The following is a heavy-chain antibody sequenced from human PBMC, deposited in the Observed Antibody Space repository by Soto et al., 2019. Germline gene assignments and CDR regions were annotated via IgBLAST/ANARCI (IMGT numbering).Heavy chain of an antibody. V-gene: IGHV1-18*01. CDR1: GYAFTSYG. CDR2: ISSYNDNI. J-gene: IGHJ3*02. CDR3: ARGDRRGYQDAFDI. D-gene: IGHD2-2*01. Sequence: GSSVKGSCKASGYAFTSYGIRWVRPAPGEGREWMGWISSYNDNINYAQKLQGRVTMTTDTSTSTAYMEPRSLRSDDAAVYYCARGDRRGYQDAFDICGQGTMVTV.